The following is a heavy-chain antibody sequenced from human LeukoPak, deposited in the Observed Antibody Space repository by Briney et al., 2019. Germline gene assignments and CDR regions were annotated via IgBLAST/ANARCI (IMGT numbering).Heavy chain of an antibody. CDR2: INHSGST. J-gene: IGHJ4*02. D-gene: IGHD1-20*01. Sequence: SETLSLTCAVYGGSFSGYYWTWFGKPPGKGLGWFGEINHSGSTNYNPSLKSRVTISVDTSKNQFSLKLSSVTAADTAVYYCARDGGSRMEYNWNVFDYWGQGTLVTVSS. CDR1: GGSFSGYY. CDR3: ARDGGSRMEYNWNVFDY. V-gene: IGHV4-34*01.